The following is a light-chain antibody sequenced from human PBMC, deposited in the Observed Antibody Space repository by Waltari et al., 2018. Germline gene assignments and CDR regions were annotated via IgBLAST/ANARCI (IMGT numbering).Light chain of an antibody. V-gene: IGKV3-15*01. CDR3: QQYNNWPPGT. CDR2: GAS. J-gene: IGKJ1*01. CDR1: QTIGRS. Sequence: ETVVTQSPATLSVSPGERATLSCRTSQTIGRSLAWYQQKPGQAPRLVIYGASIRATGIPPRFSGSGSETEFAFTISGLQSEDFAVYYCQQYNNWPPGTFGQGTKVEI.